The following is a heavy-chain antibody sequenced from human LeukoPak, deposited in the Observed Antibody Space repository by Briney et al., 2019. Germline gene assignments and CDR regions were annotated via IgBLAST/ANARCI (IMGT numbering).Heavy chain of an antibody. V-gene: IGHV3-21*01. CDR3: ARDASSYYYDSSGYYFGY. D-gene: IGHD3-22*01. CDR1: GFTLSSYS. CDR2: ISSSSSYI. J-gene: IGHJ4*02. Sequence: GGSLRLSCAASGFTLSSYSMNWVRQAPGKGLEWVSSISSSSSYIYYADSVKGRFTISRDNAKNSLYLQMNSLRAEDTAVYYCARDASSYYYDSSGYYFGYWGQGTLVTVSS.